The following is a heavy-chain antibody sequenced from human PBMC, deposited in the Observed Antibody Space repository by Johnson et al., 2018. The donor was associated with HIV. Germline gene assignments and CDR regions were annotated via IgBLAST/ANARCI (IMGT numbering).Heavy chain of an antibody. D-gene: IGHD3-10*01. CDR2: ISGTGGST. CDR3: ARDHNYYGSGSYSDAFDF. V-gene: IGHV3-23*04. J-gene: IGHJ3*01. Sequence: VQLVESGGGVVGPGGSLRLSCTASGFTFSIYALSWVRQAPGKGLEWVSVISGTGGSTNYADSVTGRFTISRDNSKNTLYLQMNSLRAEDTAVYYCARDHNYYGSGSYSDAFDFWGQGTMVTVSS. CDR1: GFTFSIYA.